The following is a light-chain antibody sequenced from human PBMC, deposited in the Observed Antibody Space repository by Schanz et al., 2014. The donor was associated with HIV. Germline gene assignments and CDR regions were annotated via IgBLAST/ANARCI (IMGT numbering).Light chain of an antibody. CDR3: QTWTTGIRV. V-gene: IGLV4-69*01. CDR1: SGHSTYV. Sequence: QLVLTQSPSASASLGASVKLTCTLSSGHSTYVVAWHQQQPQKAPRFLMSLNRDGAHIKGDGIPDRFSGSSSGAERYLTISSLQFDDEADYYCQTWTTGIRVFGGGTKLTVL. J-gene: IGLJ3*02. CDR2: LNRDGAH.